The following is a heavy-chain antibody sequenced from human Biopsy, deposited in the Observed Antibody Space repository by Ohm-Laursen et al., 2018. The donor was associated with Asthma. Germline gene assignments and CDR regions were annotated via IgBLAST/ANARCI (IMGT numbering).Heavy chain of an antibody. J-gene: IGHJ6*02. CDR3: ASYEVVTSILPLDV. CDR2: ISYDGSNK. CDR1: GFTFSRYG. V-gene: IGHV3-30*03. D-gene: IGHD2-21*02. Sequence: SLRLSCAASGFTFSRYGMHWVRQAPGKGLEWVAVISYDGSNKYYGDSVQGRFTISRDNSKNTLYLQMNSLRAEDTAVYYCASYEVVTSILPLDVWGQGTTVTVAS.